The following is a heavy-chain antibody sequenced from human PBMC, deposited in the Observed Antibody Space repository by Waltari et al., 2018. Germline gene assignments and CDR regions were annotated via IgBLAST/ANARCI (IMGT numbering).Heavy chain of an antibody. CDR3: ARIAYSSSSSWFDP. CDR2: IIPILGIA. D-gene: IGHD6-6*01. CDR1: GGTFSNYA. Sequence: QVQLVQSGAEAKKAGSSVKVSCKASGGTFSNYAVSWVRQAPGQGLEWMGGIIPILGIANYAQKFQGRVTITADKSTSTAYMELSSLRSEDTAVYYCARIAYSSSSSWFDPWGQGTLVTVSS. V-gene: IGHV1-69*10. J-gene: IGHJ5*02.